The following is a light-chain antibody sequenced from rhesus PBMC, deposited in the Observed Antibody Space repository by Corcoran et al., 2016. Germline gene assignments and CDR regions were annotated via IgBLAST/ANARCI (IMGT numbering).Light chain of an antibody. V-gene: IGLV2-32*02. CDR3: SSYAGSNTYI. CDR1: SSDIGGYNY. J-gene: IGLJ1*01. CDR2: EVS. Sequence: QAALTQPRSVSGSPGQSVTISCTGTSSDIGGYNYVSWYQQHPGTAPKLMIYEVSKRPSGVSDHFSGSKSGNTASLTISGLQAEDEADYYGSSYAGSNTYIFGGGTRLTVL.